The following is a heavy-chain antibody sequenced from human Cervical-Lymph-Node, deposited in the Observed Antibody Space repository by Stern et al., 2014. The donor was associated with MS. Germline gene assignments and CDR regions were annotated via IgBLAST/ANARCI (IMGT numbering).Heavy chain of an antibody. CDR3: ARSSTVTPNAFDI. CDR2: IYHSGST. CDR1: GGSISSGGYS. D-gene: IGHD4-17*01. V-gene: IGHV4-30-2*01. J-gene: IGHJ3*02. Sequence: QVQLQESGSGLVKPSQTLSLTCAVSGGSISSGGYSWSWIRQPPGKGLAWIGYIYHSGSTYYNPSLKSRVTISVDRSKNQFSLKLSSVTAADTAVYYCARSSTVTPNAFDIWGQGTMVTVSS.